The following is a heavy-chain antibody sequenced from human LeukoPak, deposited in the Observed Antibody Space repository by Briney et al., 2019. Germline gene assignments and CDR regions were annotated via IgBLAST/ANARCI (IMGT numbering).Heavy chain of an antibody. J-gene: IGHJ4*02. CDR3: AKDSTVTARYIVDY. Sequence: GGSLRLSCAASGFTFSSYGMSWVRQAPGKGLEWVSAISGSGGSTYYADSVKGRFTISRDNSKNTLYLQMNSLRAEDTAVYYCAKDSTVTARYIVDYWGQGTLVTVSS. CDR2: ISGSGGST. D-gene: IGHD4-17*01. CDR1: GFTFSSYG. V-gene: IGHV3-23*01.